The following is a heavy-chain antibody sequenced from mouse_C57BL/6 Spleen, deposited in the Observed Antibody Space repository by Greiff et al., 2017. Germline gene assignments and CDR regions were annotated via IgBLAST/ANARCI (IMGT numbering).Heavy chain of an antibody. CDR2: IYPRSGST. D-gene: IGHD1-1*01. J-gene: IGHJ4*01. CDR3: ARNYYSSSYDYAMDY. V-gene: IGHV1-81*01. Sequence: VQLQESGAELARPGASVKLSCKASGYTFTSYGISWVKQRTGQGLEWIGEIYPRSGSTNYNEKFKGKATLTADKTSSTAYMQPRSLISEASAVYFWARNYYSSSYDYAMDYWGQGTSVTVSS. CDR1: GYTFTSYG.